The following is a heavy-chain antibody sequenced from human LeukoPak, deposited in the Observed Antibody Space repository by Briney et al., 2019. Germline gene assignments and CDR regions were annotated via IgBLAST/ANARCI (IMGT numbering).Heavy chain of an antibody. J-gene: IGHJ4*02. CDR1: GFTFSSYS. CDR3: ARVRPLYYDFWSGYGGPFDY. Sequence: GGSLRLSCAASGFTFSSYSMNWVRQAPGKGLEWVSYISSSSSTIYYADSVKGRFTISRDNAKNSLYLQMNSLRAEDTAVYYCARVRPLYYDFWSGYGGPFDYWGQGTLVTVSS. D-gene: IGHD3-3*01. V-gene: IGHV3-48*01. CDR2: ISSSSSTI.